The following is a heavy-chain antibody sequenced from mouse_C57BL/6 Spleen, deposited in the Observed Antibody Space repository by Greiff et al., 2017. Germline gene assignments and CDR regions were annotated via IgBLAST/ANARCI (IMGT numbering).Heavy chain of an antibody. CDR1: GFSLTSYG. CDR2: IWSDGST. CDR3: ARHGYYYGSTLYAMDY. J-gene: IGHJ4*01. V-gene: IGHV2-6-1*01. Sequence: VQGVESGPGLVAPSQSLSITCTVSGFSLTSYGVHWVRQPPGKGLEWLVVIWSDGSTTYNSALKSRLSISKDNSKSQVFLKMNSLQTDDTAMYYCARHGYYYGSTLYAMDYWGQGTSVTVSS. D-gene: IGHD1-1*01.